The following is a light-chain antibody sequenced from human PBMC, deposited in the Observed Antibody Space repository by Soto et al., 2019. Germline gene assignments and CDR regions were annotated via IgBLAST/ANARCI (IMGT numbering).Light chain of an antibody. CDR2: AAS. J-gene: IGKJ4*01. Sequence: DIQMTQSPSTLSASVGDIVTITCRASQTISSWLAWYQQKPGKAPKLLIYAASSLQSGVPSRFSGSGSETEFTLSISSLQPEDFATYFCQQIYSAPLTFGGGAKVDIK. V-gene: IGKV1-39*01. CDR1: QTISSW. CDR3: QQIYSAPLT.